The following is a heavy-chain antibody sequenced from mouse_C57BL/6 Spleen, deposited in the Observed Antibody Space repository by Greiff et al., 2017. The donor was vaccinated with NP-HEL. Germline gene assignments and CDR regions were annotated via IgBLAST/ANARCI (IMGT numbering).Heavy chain of an antibody. CDR2: INPSSGYT. J-gene: IGHJ4*01. Sequence: VQLQQSGAELAKPGASVKLSCKASGYTFTSYWMHWVKQRPGQGLEWIGYINPSSGYTKYNQKFKDKATLTADKSSSTAYMQLSSLTYEDSAVYYCARDYYGSSDAMDDWGQGTSVTVSS. CDR3: ARDYYGSSDAMDD. CDR1: GYTFTSYW. V-gene: IGHV1-7*01. D-gene: IGHD1-1*01.